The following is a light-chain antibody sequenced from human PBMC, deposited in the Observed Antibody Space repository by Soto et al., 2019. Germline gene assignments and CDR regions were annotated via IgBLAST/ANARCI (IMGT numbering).Light chain of an antibody. Sequence: EIVMTQSPATLSVSPGERATLSCRASQSVSSNLAWYQQKPGQAPRLLIYGASTRATGIPARFSGSGSGTEFTLPISSLQSEDSAVYYCQQYNNWPKLSFGGGTKVEIK. CDR2: GAS. J-gene: IGKJ4*01. CDR1: QSVSSN. CDR3: QQYNNWPKLS. V-gene: IGKV3D-15*01.